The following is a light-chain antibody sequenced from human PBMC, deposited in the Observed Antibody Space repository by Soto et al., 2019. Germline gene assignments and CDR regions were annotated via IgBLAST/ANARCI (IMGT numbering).Light chain of an antibody. J-gene: IGKJ1*01. Sequence: DIQMTRSPSSLSASVGDRVTITCRASQYIGDFLNWYQQTPGKAPKLLIFGASNLHIGVPSRFSGSGSGTELTLTINNLQREDFATYYCQESFFTLGTFGRGTKVDIK. CDR3: QESFFTLGT. V-gene: IGKV1-39*01. CDR2: GAS. CDR1: QYIGDF.